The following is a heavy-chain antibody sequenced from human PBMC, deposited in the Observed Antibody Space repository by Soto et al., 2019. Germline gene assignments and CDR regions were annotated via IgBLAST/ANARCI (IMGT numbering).Heavy chain of an antibody. V-gene: IGHV3-30*18. CDR2: ILKDGSQQ. Sequence: QVQLVESGGGVVQPGMSLRLSCAASGFTFSTYGMHWVRQAPGKGLEWVAAILKDGSQQFYADSVKGRLTISRDNSKNTLSLEMNSLRAEDTAVYYCAKDPANLGKWFDPWGQGTLVTVSS. CDR3: AKDPANLGKWFDP. J-gene: IGHJ5*02. CDR1: GFTFSTYG.